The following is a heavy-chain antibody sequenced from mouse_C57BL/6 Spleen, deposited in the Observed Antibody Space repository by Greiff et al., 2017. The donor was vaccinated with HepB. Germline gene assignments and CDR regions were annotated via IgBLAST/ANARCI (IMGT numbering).Heavy chain of an antibody. V-gene: IGHV2-5*01. CDR3: AKNGLGREENYYFDY. CDR1: GFSLTSYG. CDR2: IWRGGST. D-gene: IGHD4-1*01. J-gene: IGHJ2*01. Sequence: QVQLQQSGPGLVQPSQSLSITCTVSGFSLTSYGVHWVRQSPGKGLEWLGVIWRGGSTDYNAAFMSRLSITKDNSKSQVFFKMNSLQADDTDIYYWAKNGLGREENYYFDYWGQGTTLTVSS.